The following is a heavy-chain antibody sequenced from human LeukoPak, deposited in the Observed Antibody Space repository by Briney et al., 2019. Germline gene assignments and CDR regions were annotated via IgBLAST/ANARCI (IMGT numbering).Heavy chain of an antibody. CDR2: IDSDKGNT. CDR3: AREGYSYGSSYFDY. Sequence: ASVKVSCKASGYSFTRNAIHWVRQAPGQRLEWMGWIDSDKGNTKYSQEFQGRVTFTRDTSASTVYMELSSLRSEDMAVYYCAREGYSYGSSYFDYWGQGTLVTVSS. J-gene: IGHJ4*02. D-gene: IGHD5-18*01. CDR1: GYSFTRNA. V-gene: IGHV1-3*03.